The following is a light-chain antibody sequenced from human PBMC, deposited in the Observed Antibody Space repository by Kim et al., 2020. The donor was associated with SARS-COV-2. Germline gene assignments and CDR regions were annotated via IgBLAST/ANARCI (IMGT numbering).Light chain of an antibody. CDR3: QQYSNWPRT. V-gene: IGKV3-15*01. CDR1: QSISSN. J-gene: IGKJ1*01. CDR2: GTS. Sequence: VSHGEGPTSSCRARQSISSNLAWYQQKPGQAPRLLIYGTSTRATGIPTRFSGSGSGTEFTLTISSLQSEDFAVYHCQQYSNWPRTFGQGTKVDIK.